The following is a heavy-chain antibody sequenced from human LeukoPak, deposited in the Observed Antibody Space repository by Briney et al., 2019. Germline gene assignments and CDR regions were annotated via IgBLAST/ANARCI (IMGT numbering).Heavy chain of an antibody. CDR3: ARDGGYYGSGSPYYYGMDV. CDR1: GFTFSSYA. CDR2: IYYSGST. J-gene: IGHJ6*02. V-gene: IGHV4-31*02. Sequence: LRLSCAASGFTFSSYAMSWVRQHPGKGLEWIGYIYYSGSTYYNPSLKSRVTISVDTSKNQFSLKLSSVTAADTAVYYCARDGGYYGSGSPYYYGMDVWGQGTTVTVSS. D-gene: IGHD3-10*01.